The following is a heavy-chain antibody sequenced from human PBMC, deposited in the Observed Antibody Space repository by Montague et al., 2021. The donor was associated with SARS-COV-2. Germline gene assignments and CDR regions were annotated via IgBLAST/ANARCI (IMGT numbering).Heavy chain of an antibody. D-gene: IGHD3/OR15-3a*01. CDR1: GHSISSSNW. Sequence: SETLSLTRAVSGHSISSSNWWSWVRQPPGKGLEWIGEIYHGGSTNYNPSLKSRVTMSIDESRNQFSLSLSSLTAADTAVYYCARLDGLGYWGQGTLVAVSS. J-gene: IGHJ4*02. V-gene: IGHV4-4*02. CDR2: IYHGGST. CDR3: ARLDGLGY.